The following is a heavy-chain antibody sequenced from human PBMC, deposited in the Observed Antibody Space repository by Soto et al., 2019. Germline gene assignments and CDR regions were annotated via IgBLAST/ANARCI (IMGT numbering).Heavy chain of an antibody. V-gene: IGHV3-23*01. Sequence: LXLSCATSAFTFSNCGMSWVRQAPGKGLDWVAGISGSGRNTHYADSVKGRFTISRDNSKNTLFLQMNSLRADDTAIYYCAKDGLSNSPSAIDYWGQGTLVTVSS. CDR3: AKDGLSNSPSAIDY. J-gene: IGHJ4*02. CDR1: AFTFSNCG. CDR2: ISGSGRNT. D-gene: IGHD1-1*01.